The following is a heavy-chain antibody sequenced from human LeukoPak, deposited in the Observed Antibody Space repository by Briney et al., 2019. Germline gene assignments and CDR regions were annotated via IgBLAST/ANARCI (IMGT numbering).Heavy chain of an antibody. CDR2: ISYDGSNK. CDR1: GFTFSSYA. J-gene: IGHJ4*02. Sequence: GGSLRLSCAASGFTFSSYAMHWVRQAPGKGLEWVAVISYDGSNKYYADSVKGRFTISRDNSKNTLNLQMNSLRAEDTAVYYCARDSKRVRGDFWGQGTLVTVSS. V-gene: IGHV3-30*04. D-gene: IGHD3-10*01. CDR3: ARDSKRVRGDF.